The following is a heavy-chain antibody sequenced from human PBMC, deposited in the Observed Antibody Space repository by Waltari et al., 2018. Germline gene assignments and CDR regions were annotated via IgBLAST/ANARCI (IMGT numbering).Heavy chain of an antibody. J-gene: IGHJ4*01. CDR2: IKIKSDGATT. CDR3: TTLDAPWGG. D-gene: IGHD7-27*01. V-gene: IGHV3-15*01. CDR1: GFTFTPAW. Sequence: EVQMVESGGGSMKPGDSLRLSCVASGFTFTPAWLTWVRQAPGKGLEWVGRIKIKSDGATTDFAAPVKGRCSISREDSQNMVFLQMNSLRTEDTAVYYCTTLDAPWGGWGHGTLVTVS.